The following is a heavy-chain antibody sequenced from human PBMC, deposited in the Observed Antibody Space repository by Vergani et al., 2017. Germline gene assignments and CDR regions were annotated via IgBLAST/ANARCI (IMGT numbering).Heavy chain of an antibody. V-gene: IGHV4-4*02. CDR2: IYHSGST. Sequence: QVQLQESGPGLVKPSGTLSLTCAVSGGSISSSNWWSWVRQPPGKGLEWIGEIYHSGSTYYNPSLKSRVTISVDTSKNQFSLKLSSVTAADTAVYYCARDFAYCSGGSCYRWFDPWGQGTLVTVSS. CDR1: GGSISSSNW. J-gene: IGHJ5*02. CDR3: ARDFAYCSGGSCYRWFDP. D-gene: IGHD2-15*01.